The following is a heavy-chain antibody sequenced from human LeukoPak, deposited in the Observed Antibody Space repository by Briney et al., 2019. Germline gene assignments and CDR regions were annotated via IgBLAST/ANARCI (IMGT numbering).Heavy chain of an antibody. CDR2: IYPGDLRV. Sequence: GESLKISCQGFGYSFTSYWIGWVRQMPGKGMEWMGVIYPGDLRVRYNPSFQGQVTISVDKSINTAYLQWVSLRASDSAMYYCACRDLTSSWSFPWGQGTLVTVSS. D-gene: IGHD6-13*01. CDR1: GYSFTSYW. CDR3: ACRDLTSSWSFP. J-gene: IGHJ5*02. V-gene: IGHV5-51*01.